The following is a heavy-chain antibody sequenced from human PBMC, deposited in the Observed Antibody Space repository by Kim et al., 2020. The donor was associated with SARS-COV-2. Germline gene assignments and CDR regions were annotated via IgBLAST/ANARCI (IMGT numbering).Heavy chain of an antibody. V-gene: IGHV3-72*01. D-gene: IGHD6-19*01. CDR2: TRNKANSYTT. CDR3: ARESGNGYSSGWYGFDY. Sequence: GGSLRLSCAASGFTFSDHYMDWVRQAPGKGLEWVGRTRNKANSYTTEYAASVKGRFTISRDDSKNSLYLQMNSLKTEDTAVYYCARESGNGYSSGWYGFDYWGQGTLVTVSS. CDR1: GFTFSDHY. J-gene: IGHJ4*02.